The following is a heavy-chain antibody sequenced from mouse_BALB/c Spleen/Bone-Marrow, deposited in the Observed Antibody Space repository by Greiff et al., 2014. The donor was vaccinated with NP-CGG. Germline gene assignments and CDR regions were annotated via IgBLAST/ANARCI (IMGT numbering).Heavy chain of an antibody. Sequence: LVESGAELMKPGASVKISCKATGYTFSSYWIEWVKQRPGHGLEWIGEILPGSGSNKYNEKFKGKATFTADTSSNTAYMQLSSLTSEDSAVYYCATARATSYYGMDYWGQGTSVTVSS. CDR2: ILPGSGSN. V-gene: IGHV1-9*01. D-gene: IGHD3-1*01. CDR1: GYTFSSYW. J-gene: IGHJ4*01. CDR3: ATARATSYYGMDY.